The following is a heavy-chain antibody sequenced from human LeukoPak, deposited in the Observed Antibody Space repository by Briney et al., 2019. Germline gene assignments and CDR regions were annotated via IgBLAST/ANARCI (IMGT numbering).Heavy chain of an antibody. J-gene: IGHJ5*02. Sequence: SETLSLTCAVYGGSFSGYYWSWIRQPPGKGLEWIGEINHSGSTNYNPSLKSRVTISVDTSKNQFSLKLSSVTAADTAVHYCARPDWFDPWGQGTLVTVSS. CDR3: ARPDWFDP. CDR1: GGSFSGYY. V-gene: IGHV4-34*01. CDR2: INHSGST.